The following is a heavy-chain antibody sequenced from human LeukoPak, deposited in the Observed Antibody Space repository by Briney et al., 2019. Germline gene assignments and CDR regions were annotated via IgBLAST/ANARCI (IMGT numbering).Heavy chain of an antibody. Sequence: PSETLSLTCTVSGGSISSSSYYWGWIRQPPGKGLEWIGSIYYSGSTYYNPSLKSRVTISVDTSKNQVPLKLSSVTAADTAGYYCARQGYSSGREPWGQGTLVSVSS. J-gene: IGHJ4*02. V-gene: IGHV4-39*01. D-gene: IGHD6-19*01. CDR2: IYYSGST. CDR3: ARQGYSSGREP. CDR1: GGSISSSSYY.